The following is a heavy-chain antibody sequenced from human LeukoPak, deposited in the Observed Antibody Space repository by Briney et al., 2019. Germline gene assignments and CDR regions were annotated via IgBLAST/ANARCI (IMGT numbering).Heavy chain of an antibody. D-gene: IGHD1-1*01. V-gene: IGHV1-18*01. CDR1: GYTFTSYG. CDR2: ISAYNGNT. J-gene: IGHJ4*02. CDR3: ARDNEPPNWKGRFAPAY. Sequence: ASVKVSCKASGYTFTSYGISWVRRAPGQGLEWMGWISAYNGNTNYAQKLQGRVTMTTDTSTSTAYMELRSLRSDDTAVYYCARDNEPPNWKGRFAPAYWGQGTLVTVSS.